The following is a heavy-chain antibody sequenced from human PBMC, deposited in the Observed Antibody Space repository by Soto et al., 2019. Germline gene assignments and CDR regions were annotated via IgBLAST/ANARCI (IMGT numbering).Heavy chain of an antibody. Sequence: EVQVVESGGGLVKPGGSLRLSCAASGFSISNAWMHWVRQAPGKGLEWVGRVKSKADGGTADYAAPVKGRFTISRDDSKNTQYLQMNSLKMEDTAVYYCNTYPDFWGGHTPLWGQGTLVTVSS. J-gene: IGHJ4*02. CDR1: GFSISNAW. CDR3: NTYPDFWGGHTPL. V-gene: IGHV3-15*07. D-gene: IGHD3-3*01. CDR2: VKSKADGGTA.